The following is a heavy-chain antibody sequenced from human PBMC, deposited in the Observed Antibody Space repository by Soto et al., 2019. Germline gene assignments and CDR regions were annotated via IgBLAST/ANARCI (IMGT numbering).Heavy chain of an antibody. Sequence: QVQLVQSGAEVKKPGSSVKVSCKASGGTFSSFTISWVRQAPGQGLEWMGGIIPIYGTANYAQKFQGRVTITADASTRTAEMELSSLRSEDTAVYYCAKDRRADWESYYYYAMDVWGQGTTVTVSS. CDR2: IIPIYGTA. D-gene: IGHD1-26*01. V-gene: IGHV1-69*01. J-gene: IGHJ6*02. CDR1: GGTFSSFT. CDR3: AKDRRADWESYYYYAMDV.